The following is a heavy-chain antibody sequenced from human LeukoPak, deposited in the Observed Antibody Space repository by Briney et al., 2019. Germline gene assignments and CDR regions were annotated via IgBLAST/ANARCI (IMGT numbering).Heavy chain of an antibody. Sequence: GGSLRLCCAASGFTFSSYSMNWVRQAPGKGLEWVSSISSSSSYIYYADSVKGRFTISRDNAKNSLYLQLNSLGAEDTAVYYCAREGEYSSSSGGSYYYYYYMDVWGKGTTVTVSS. CDR3: AREGEYSSSSGGSYYYYYYMDV. D-gene: IGHD6-6*01. V-gene: IGHV3-21*01. CDR1: GFTFSSYS. J-gene: IGHJ6*03. CDR2: ISSSSSYI.